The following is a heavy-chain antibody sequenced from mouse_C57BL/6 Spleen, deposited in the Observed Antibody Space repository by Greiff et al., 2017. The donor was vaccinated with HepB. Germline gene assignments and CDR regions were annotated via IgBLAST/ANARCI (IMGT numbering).Heavy chain of an antibody. V-gene: IGHV5-4*01. CDR1: GFTFSSYA. D-gene: IGHD1-1*01. J-gene: IGHJ2*01. CDR2: VSDGGSYT. CDR3: ARDRGYYGSSSYYFDY. Sequence: DVHLVESGGGLVKPGGSLKLSCAASGFTFSSYAMSWVRQTPEKRLEWVATVSDGGSYTYYPDNVKGRFTISRDNAKNNLYLQMSHLKSEDTAMYYCARDRGYYGSSSYYFDYWGQGTTLTVSS.